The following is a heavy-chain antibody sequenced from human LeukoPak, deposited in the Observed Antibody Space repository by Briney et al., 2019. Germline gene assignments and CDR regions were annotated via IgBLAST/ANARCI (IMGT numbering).Heavy chain of an antibody. CDR3: ARSSSGYRDY. V-gene: IGHV4-61*02. Sequence: PSETLSLTCTVSGGSMSSGRVYWSWIRQPAGKGLEWIGRIYTSGSTNYNPSLKSRVTMSVDTSKNQFSLKLKSVTAADTAVYYCARSSSGYRDYGGQGTLVTVSS. CDR1: GGSMSSGRVY. D-gene: IGHD3-22*01. CDR2: IYTSGST. J-gene: IGHJ4*02.